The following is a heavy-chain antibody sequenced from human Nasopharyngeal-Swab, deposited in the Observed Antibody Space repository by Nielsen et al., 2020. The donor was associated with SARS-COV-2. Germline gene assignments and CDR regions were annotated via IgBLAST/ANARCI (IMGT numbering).Heavy chain of an antibody. CDR3: ARDFSAPLLAFYYYYGMDV. D-gene: IGHD2-15*01. J-gene: IGHJ6*02. CDR2: IKQAGSEK. V-gene: IGHV3-7*01. Sequence: GGSLRLSCAASGFTFSSYWMSWVRQAPGKGLEWVANIKQAGSEKYYVDSVKGRFTISRDKAKNSLYLQMNSLRAEDTAVYYCARDFSAPLLAFYYYYGMDVWGQGTTVTVSS. CDR1: GFTFSSYW.